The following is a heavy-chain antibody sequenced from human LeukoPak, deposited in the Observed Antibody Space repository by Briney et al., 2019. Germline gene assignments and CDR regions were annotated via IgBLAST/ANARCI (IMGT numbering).Heavy chain of an antibody. J-gene: IGHJ4*02. V-gene: IGHV3-66*01. Sequence: GGSLRLSCAASGFTVSSNYMSWVRQAPGKGLEWVSVIYSGGSTYYADSVKGRFTISRDNSKNTLYLQMNSLGAEDTAIYYCAKGASIHVTGPDFWGPGTLVTVSS. CDR3: AKGASIHVTGPDF. D-gene: IGHD3-9*01. CDR1: GFTVSSNY. CDR2: IYSGGST.